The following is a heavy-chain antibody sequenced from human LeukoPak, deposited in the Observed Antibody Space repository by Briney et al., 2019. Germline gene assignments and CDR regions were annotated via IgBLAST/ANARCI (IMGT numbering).Heavy chain of an antibody. J-gene: IGHJ4*02. CDR1: GYTFTDYY. CDR3: ARTNWAAGDY. V-gene: IGHV1-2*02. Sequence: ASVKVSCKASGYTFTDYYMHWVRQAAGQGLEWMGWINPNSGGTNYAQKFQGRVTMTRDTSISTAYMELNRLTSDDTAVYYCARTNWAAGDYWGQGTLLTVSS. D-gene: IGHD1-1*01. CDR2: INPNSGGT.